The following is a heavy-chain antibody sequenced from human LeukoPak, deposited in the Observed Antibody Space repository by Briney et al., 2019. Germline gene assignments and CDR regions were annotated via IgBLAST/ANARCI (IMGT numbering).Heavy chain of an antibody. CDR1: GFIFSSHA. CDR2: FSSDTGGRT. J-gene: IGHJ6*02. CDR3: AEVGDWSHYYGMDV. V-gene: IGHV3-23*01. D-gene: IGHD3-16*01. Sequence: GGSLRLSCAASGFIFSSHAMTWVRQAPGKGLEWVSTFSSDTGGRTFYVGSVKGRFTISRDNYKNTLYLQMNNLRAEDTAVYYCAEVGDWSHYYGMDVWGQGTKVTVSS.